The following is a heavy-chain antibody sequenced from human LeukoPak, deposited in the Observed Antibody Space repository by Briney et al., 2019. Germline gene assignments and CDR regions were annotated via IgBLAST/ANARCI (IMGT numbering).Heavy chain of an antibody. CDR1: GFTFSSYA. J-gene: IGHJ6*02. D-gene: IGHD3-3*01. CDR3: AKDQSWYYDFWSGYYPNYYYGMDV. V-gene: IGHV3-30-3*01. CDR2: ISYDGSNK. Sequence: GRSLRLSCAASGFTFSSYAMHWVRQAPGKGLEWVAVISYDGSNKYYADSVKGRFTISRDNSKNTLYLQMNSLRAEDTAVYYCAKDQSWYYDFWSGYYPNYYYGMDVWGQGTTVTVSS.